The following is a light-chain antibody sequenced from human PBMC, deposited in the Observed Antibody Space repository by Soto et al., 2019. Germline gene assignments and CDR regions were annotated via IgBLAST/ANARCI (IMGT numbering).Light chain of an antibody. CDR2: KAS. Sequence: EIVMTQSAVTLSVSPGERATLSCRASQSVSSYLAWYQQKPGQAPRLLIYKASTRDSGIPARFSGSGSGTEFTLTISSLQPDDFAAYYCQHYNNWSHTFGGGTKVDIK. CDR1: QSVSSY. V-gene: IGKV3-15*01. CDR3: QHYNNWSHT. J-gene: IGKJ4*01.